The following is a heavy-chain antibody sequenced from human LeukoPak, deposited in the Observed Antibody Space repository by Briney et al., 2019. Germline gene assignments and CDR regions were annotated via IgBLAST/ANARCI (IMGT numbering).Heavy chain of an antibody. V-gene: IGHV1-2*02. D-gene: IGHD6-6*01. Sequence: ASVKVSCKASGYTFTGYYMLWVRQAPGQGLEWMGWINPNSGGTNYAQKFQGRVTMTRDTSISTAYMELSRLRSDDTAVYYCARAPWSSSSVWVYWGQGTLVTVSS. J-gene: IGHJ4*02. CDR1: GYTFTGYY. CDR2: INPNSGGT. CDR3: ARAPWSSSSVWVY.